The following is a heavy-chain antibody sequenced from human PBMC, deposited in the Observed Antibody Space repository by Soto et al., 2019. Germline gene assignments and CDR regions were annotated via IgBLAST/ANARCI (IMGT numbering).Heavy chain of an antibody. CDR2: INPNSGGT. D-gene: IGHD4-17*01. V-gene: IGHV1-2*04. Sequence: GASVKVSCKASGYTFTSYGISWVRQAPGQGLEWMGWINPNSGGTNYAQKFQGWVTMTRDTSISTAYMELSRLRSDDTAVYYCARENGDDAFDIWAQGTMVTVSS. J-gene: IGHJ3*02. CDR3: ARENGDDAFDI. CDR1: GYTFTSYG.